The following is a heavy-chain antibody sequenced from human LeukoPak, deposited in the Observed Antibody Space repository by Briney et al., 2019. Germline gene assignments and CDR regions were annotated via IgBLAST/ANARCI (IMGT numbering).Heavy chain of an antibody. CDR2: ISSSSSYT. CDR3: ARGGNNYGLAFDY. CDR1: GFTFSDYY. J-gene: IGHJ4*02. D-gene: IGHD5-18*01. Sequence: GGSLRLSCAASGFTFSDYYMSWIRQAPGKGLEWVSYISSSSSYTNYADSVKGRFTISRDNAKNSLYLQMNSLRDEDTAVYYCARGGNNYGLAFDYWGQGALVTVSS. V-gene: IGHV3-11*06.